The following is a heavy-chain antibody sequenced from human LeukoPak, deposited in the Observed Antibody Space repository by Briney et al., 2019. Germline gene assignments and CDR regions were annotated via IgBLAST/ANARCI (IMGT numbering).Heavy chain of an antibody. Sequence: GASVKVSCKVSGYSLTELSMHWVRQAPGKGLEWMGGFDPDDGETPLFAQKFQGRVSMTEDTSTDTAYMELSSLSSGDTAVYYCATGTIYCSSCSGDYWGQGTLVTVSS. V-gene: IGHV1-24*01. D-gene: IGHD2-2*01. J-gene: IGHJ4*02. CDR3: ATGTIYCSSCSGDY. CDR2: FDPDDGET. CDR1: GYSLTELS.